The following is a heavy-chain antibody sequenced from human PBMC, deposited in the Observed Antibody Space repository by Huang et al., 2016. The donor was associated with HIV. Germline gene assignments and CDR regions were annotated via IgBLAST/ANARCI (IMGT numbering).Heavy chain of an antibody. Sequence: QVQLVQSGAEVTKPGASVKVSCKVSGYTLTELSIHWVRQAPGKGLEWMGGFAPEQGETSSAQNFQGRVTMTEDTSTDTAYMELHSLRPEDTAVYYCAAGYDTYYDIWGQGTMVSASS. D-gene: IGHD2-21*01. CDR1: GYTLTELS. V-gene: IGHV1-24*01. CDR2: FAPEQGET. J-gene: IGHJ3*02. CDR3: AAGYDTYYDI.